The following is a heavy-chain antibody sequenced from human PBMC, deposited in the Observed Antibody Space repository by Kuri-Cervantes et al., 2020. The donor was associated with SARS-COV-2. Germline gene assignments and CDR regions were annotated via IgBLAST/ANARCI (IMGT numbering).Heavy chain of an antibody. Sequence: GGSLRLSCAASGFTFSSYSMNWVRQAPGKGLEWVSYISSSSSTIYYADSVKGRFTISRDNAKNSLYLQMNSLRAEDTAVYYCAREAYYDFWSGYPLHFDYWGQGTLVTVSS. CDR2: ISSSSSTI. V-gene: IGHV3-48*04. CDR1: GFTFSSYS. CDR3: AREAYYDFWSGYPLHFDY. J-gene: IGHJ4*02. D-gene: IGHD3-3*01.